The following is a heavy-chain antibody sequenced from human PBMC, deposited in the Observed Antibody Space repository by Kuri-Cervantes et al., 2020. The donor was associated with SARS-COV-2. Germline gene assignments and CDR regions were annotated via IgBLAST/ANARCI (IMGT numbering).Heavy chain of an antibody. CDR3: ARHTQGDN. J-gene: IGHJ4*02. Sequence: GESLKISCVASGFTFSSYEMNWVRQAPGKGLEWVSWITTSGSAVYYADSVKGRFTISRDNAKNSLYLQMNSLRAEDTAVYYCARHTQGDNWGQGTLVTVSS. CDR1: GFTFSSYE. V-gene: IGHV3-48*03. CDR2: ITTSGSAV.